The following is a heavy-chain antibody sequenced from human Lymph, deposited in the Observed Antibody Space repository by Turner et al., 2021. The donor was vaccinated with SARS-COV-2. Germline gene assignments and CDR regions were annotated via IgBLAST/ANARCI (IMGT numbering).Heavy chain of an antibody. Sequence: EVQLVESGGGLVKPGGSRRLPCAACGFTFSSYSMNWVRQAPGKGLEWVSSISSSSSYIYYAESVKGRFTIYRDNAKNSLYLKMNSLGAEDTAVYYCARGDYGDYGTVYFDYWGQGTLVTVSS. CDR3: ARGDYGDYGTVYFDY. CDR2: ISSSSSYI. V-gene: IGHV3-21*01. J-gene: IGHJ4*02. D-gene: IGHD4-17*01. CDR1: GFTFSSYS.